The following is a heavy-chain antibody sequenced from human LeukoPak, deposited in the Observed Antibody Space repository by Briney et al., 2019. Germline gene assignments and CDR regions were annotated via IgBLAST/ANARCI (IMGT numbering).Heavy chain of an antibody. CDR3: ARGENSKTYPVSGY. V-gene: IGHV3-30*03. CDR1: GFTFSSYG. CDR2: ISYDGSNK. D-gene: IGHD2/OR15-2a*01. J-gene: IGHJ4*02. Sequence: PGGSLRLSCAASGFTFSSYGMHWVRQAPGKGLEWGAVISYDGSNKYYIDSVKGRFTISRDNSKNTLYLQMNSLRAEDTAVYYCARGENSKTYPVSGYWGQGTLVTVSS.